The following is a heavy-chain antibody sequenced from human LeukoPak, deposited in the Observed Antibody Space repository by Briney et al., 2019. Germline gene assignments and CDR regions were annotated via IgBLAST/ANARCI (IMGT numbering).Heavy chain of an antibody. V-gene: IGHV4-61*02. D-gene: IGHD1-26*01. J-gene: IGHJ4*02. CDR3: ARGSGD. CDR2: IYTSGST. CDR1: GGSISSGSYY. Sequence: SQTLSLTCTVSGGSISSGSYYWSWIRQPAGKGLEWIGRIYTSGSTNYNPSLKSRVTISVDTSKNQFSLELSSVTAADTAVYYCARGSGDWGQGTLVTVSS.